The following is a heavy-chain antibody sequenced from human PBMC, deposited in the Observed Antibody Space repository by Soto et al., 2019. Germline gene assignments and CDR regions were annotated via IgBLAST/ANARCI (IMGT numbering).Heavy chain of an antibody. CDR2: ISSNGGST. CDR3: VKRGYCSSTSCYRSGAFDI. D-gene: IGHD2-2*03. CDR1: GFTFSSYA. Sequence: GGSLRLSCSASGFTFSSYAMHWVRQAPGKGLEYVSAISSNGGSTYYADSVKGRFTISRDNSKNTLYLQMSSLRAEDTAVYYCVKRGYCSSTSCYRSGAFDIWGQGTMVTVS. V-gene: IGHV3-64D*08. J-gene: IGHJ3*02.